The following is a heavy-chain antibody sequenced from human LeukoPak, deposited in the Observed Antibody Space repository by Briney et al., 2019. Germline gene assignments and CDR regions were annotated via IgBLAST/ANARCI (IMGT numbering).Heavy chain of an antibody. Sequence: GGSLRLSCAASGFTFSSYAMSWVRQAPGKGLEWVSAISGSGGSTYYADSVKGRFTISRDNSKNTLYLQMNSLRAEDTALYYCAKAKVATDYYYYGMDVWGQGTTVTVSS. J-gene: IGHJ6*02. D-gene: IGHD5-12*01. CDR3: AKAKVATDYYYYGMDV. CDR2: ISGSGGST. CDR1: GFTFSSYA. V-gene: IGHV3-23*01.